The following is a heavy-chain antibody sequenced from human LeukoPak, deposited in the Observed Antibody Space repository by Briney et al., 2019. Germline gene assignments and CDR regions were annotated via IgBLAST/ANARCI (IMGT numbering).Heavy chain of an antibody. CDR1: VYTFTSYD. V-gene: IGHV1-8*01. CDR2: MNPNSGNT. Sequence: ASVKVSCKASVYTFTSYDINWVRQATGQGLEWMGWMNPNSGNTGYAQKFQGRVTMTRNTSISTAYMELSSLRSEDTAVYYCARERIAARGWFDPWGQGTLVTVSS. D-gene: IGHD6-25*01. CDR3: ARERIAARGWFDP. J-gene: IGHJ5*02.